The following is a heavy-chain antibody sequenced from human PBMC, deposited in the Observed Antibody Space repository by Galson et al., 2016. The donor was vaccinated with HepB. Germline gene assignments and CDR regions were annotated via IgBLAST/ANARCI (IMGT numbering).Heavy chain of an antibody. J-gene: IGHJ2*01. D-gene: IGHD2-21*01. CDR1: GFTFDAYA. Sequence: SLRLSCAASGFTFDAYAMHWIRQVPGRGLEWISGISWDSVTINYADSVKGRFSISRDNAENSVYLQMSSLRAEATAFYYCASNSYFSVNTRYEHFDLWGRGTLVTVSS. CDR3: ASNSYFSVNTRYEHFDL. CDR2: ISWDSVTI. V-gene: IGHV3-9*01.